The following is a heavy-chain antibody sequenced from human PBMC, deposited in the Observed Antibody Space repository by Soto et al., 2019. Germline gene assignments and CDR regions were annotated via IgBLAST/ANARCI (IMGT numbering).Heavy chain of an antibody. Sequence: GGSLRLSCAASGFTLRTYTMNWVRQAPGKGLEWVSSISGSGGSTYYADSVKGRFTISRDNSKNTLYLQMNSLRAEDTAVYYCAKDRPYYYDSSGPNYFDYWGQGTLVTVSS. V-gene: IGHV3-23*01. J-gene: IGHJ4*02. CDR3: AKDRPYYYDSSGPNYFDY. CDR2: ISGSGGST. D-gene: IGHD3-22*01. CDR1: GFTLRTYT.